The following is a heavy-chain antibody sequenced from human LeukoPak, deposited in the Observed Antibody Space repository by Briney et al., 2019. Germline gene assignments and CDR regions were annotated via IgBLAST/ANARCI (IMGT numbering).Heavy chain of an antibody. V-gene: IGHV3-30*04. CDR1: GFTFSTYA. Sequence: GGSLRLSCAASGFTFSTYAMHWVRQAPGKGLEGVAIISYDGSNKNYADSVQGRFTISRDNSRTTLYQHTNSLRAEATAGYHCARSPAAGYSGYESFDGCCDPGGQGTLVTVSS. CDR3: ARSPAAGYSGYESFDGCCDP. CDR2: ISYDGSNK. J-gene: IGHJ5*02. D-gene: IGHD5-12*01.